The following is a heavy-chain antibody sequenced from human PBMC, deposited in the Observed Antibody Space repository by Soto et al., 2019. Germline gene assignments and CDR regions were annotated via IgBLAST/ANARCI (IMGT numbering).Heavy chain of an antibody. CDR1: GFTFSSYG. CDR2: ISYDGSNK. Sequence: PGGSLRLSCAASGFTFSSYGMHWVRQAPGKGLEWVAVISYDGSNKYYADSVKGRFTISRDNSKNTLYLQMNSLRAEDTAVYYCAEDRSSSSSGYYYYYGMDVWGQGTTVTVSS. CDR3: AEDRSSSSSGYYYYYGMDV. V-gene: IGHV3-30*18. D-gene: IGHD6-6*01. J-gene: IGHJ6*02.